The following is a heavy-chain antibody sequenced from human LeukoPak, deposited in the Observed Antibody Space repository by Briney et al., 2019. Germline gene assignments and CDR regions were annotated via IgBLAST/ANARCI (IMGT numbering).Heavy chain of an antibody. CDR3: ARALTGTLFFDS. V-gene: IGHV5-51*01. CDR2: IYPDDSDT. CDR1: RNSFSTSW. Sequence: GESLKISCKDSRNSFSTSWIGWVRQMPGQGLEWMGTIYPDDSDTRYSPSFQGQVTISADKSISTAYLHWRSLKASDTAMYYCARALTGTLFFDSWGQGTLVTVSS. J-gene: IGHJ4*02. D-gene: IGHD6-19*01.